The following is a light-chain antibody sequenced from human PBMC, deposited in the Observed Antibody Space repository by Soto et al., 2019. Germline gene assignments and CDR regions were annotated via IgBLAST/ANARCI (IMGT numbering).Light chain of an antibody. Sequence: AIRMTQSPSSLSASTGDRVTITCRASQDIGTSLAWYQQKPGKAPKLLIYGASTLQSGVPPRFSGSGSGTDFTLTISCLQSEAFATYYCQEYSTFPPWTFGQGTKVEVK. CDR1: QDIGTS. CDR3: QEYSTFPPWT. J-gene: IGKJ1*01. CDR2: GAS. V-gene: IGKV1-8*01.